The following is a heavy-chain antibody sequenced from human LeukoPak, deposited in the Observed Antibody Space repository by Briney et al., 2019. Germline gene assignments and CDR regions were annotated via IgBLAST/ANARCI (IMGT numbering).Heavy chain of an antibody. V-gene: IGHV3-23*01. J-gene: IGHJ4*02. D-gene: IGHD2-15*01. CDR1: GFTFSSYA. CDR2: ISGSGGST. CDR3: AKDDRGYCSGGSCYQYYFDY. Sequence: GGSLRLSCAASGFTFSSYAMSWVRQAPGKGLEWVSAISGSGGSTYYADSVKGRFTISKDNSKNTLYLQMNSLRAEDTAVYYCAKDDRGYCSGGSCYQYYFDYWGQGTLVTVSS.